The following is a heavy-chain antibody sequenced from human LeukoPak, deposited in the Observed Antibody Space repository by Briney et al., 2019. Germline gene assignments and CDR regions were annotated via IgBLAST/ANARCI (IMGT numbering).Heavy chain of an antibody. V-gene: IGHV3-11*04. CDR2: ISSSGSTI. J-gene: IGHJ3*02. CDR3: ARFRGSSINYAFDI. CDR1: GFTFSDYY. D-gene: IGHD1-26*01. Sequence: PGGSLRLSCAASGFTFSDYYMSWIRQAPGKGLEWVSYISSSGSTIYYADSVKGRFTISRDNAKNSLYLRMNSLRAEDTAVYYCARFRGSSINYAFDIWGQGTMVTVSS.